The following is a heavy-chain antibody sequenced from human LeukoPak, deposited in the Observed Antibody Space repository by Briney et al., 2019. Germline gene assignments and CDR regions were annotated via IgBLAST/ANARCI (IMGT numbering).Heavy chain of an antibody. CDR2: IYYSGST. CDR3: ARDRTDSSSWYFQYYFDY. Sequence: PSETLSLTCTVSAGSISSSSYYWGWIRQPPGKGLEWIGSIYYSGSTYYNPSLKSRVTISVDTSKNQFSLKLSSVTAADTAVYYCARDRTDSSSWYFQYYFDYWGQGTLVTVSS. V-gene: IGHV4-39*07. J-gene: IGHJ4*02. CDR1: AGSISSSSYY. D-gene: IGHD6-13*01.